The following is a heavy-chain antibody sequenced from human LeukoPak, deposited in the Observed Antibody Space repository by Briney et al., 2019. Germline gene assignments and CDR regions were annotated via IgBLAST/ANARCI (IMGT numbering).Heavy chain of an antibody. D-gene: IGHD7-27*01. CDR3: AIDPNWGTHS. J-gene: IGHJ4*02. CDR2: IGNNGGGI. Sequence: GGSLRLSCAASGFTFSTYTMYWVRHPPGRRLEWVSIIGNNGGGIHYADSVRGRFTISRDNSKNALYLQMNSLRVEDTAVYYCAIDPNWGTHSWGQGVLVTVSS. V-gene: IGHV3-23*01. CDR1: GFTFSTYT.